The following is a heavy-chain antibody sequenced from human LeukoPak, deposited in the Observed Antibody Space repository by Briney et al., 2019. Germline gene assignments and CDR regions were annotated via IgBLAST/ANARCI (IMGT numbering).Heavy chain of an antibody. D-gene: IGHD1-1*01. CDR3: AREPAGTTKDGMDV. V-gene: IGHV1-69*05. J-gene: IGHJ6*02. CDR2: IIPIFGTA. CDR1: GGTFSSYA. Sequence: ASVKVSCEASGGTFSSYAISWVRQAPGQGLEWMGGIIPIFGTANYAQKFQGRVTITTDGSTSTAYMELSSLRSEDTAVYYCAREPAGTTKDGMDVWGQGTTVTVSS.